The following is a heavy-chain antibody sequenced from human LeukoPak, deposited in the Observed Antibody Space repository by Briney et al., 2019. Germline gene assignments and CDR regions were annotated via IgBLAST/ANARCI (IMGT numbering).Heavy chain of an antibody. V-gene: IGHV4-30-4*01. Sequence: SETLSLTCTVSGGSISSGDYYWSWIRQPPGKGLEWIGYIYYSGSTYYNPSLKSRVTISVDTSKSQLSLKLTSVTAADTAVYYCARPYYYDSRIDPWGQGTLVTVSS. CDR3: ARPYYYDSRIDP. CDR1: GGSISSGDYY. J-gene: IGHJ5*02. D-gene: IGHD3-22*01. CDR2: IYYSGST.